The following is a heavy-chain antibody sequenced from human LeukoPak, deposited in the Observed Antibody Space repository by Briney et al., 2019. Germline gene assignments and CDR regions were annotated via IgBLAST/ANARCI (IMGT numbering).Heavy chain of an antibody. D-gene: IGHD2-2*01. J-gene: IGHJ5*02. V-gene: IGHV4-34*01. CDR2: INHSGST. Sequence: PSETLSLTCAVYGGSFSGYYWSWIRQPPGKGLEWIGEINHSGSTNYNPSLKSRVTISGDTSKNQFSLKLSSVTAADTAVYYCARGSRPSIVVVPAAGLRWFDPWGQGTLVTVSS. CDR1: GGSFSGYY. CDR3: ARGSRPSIVVVPAAGLRWFDP.